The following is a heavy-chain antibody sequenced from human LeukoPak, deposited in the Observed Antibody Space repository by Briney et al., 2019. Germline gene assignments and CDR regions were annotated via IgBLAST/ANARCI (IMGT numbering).Heavy chain of an antibody. V-gene: IGHV4-34*01. CDR1: GGSFSGYY. J-gene: IGHJ5*02. D-gene: IGHD6-13*01. CDR3: ARGLRYSSSWYRP. Sequence: SGTLSLTCAVYGGSFSGYYWSWIRQPPGKGLEWIGEINHSGSTNYNPSLKSRVTISVDTSKNQFSLKLSSVTAADTAVYYCARGLRYSSSWYRPWGQGTLVTVSS. CDR2: INHSGST.